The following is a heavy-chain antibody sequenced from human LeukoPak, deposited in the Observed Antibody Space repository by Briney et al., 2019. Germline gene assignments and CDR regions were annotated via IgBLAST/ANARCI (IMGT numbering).Heavy chain of an antibody. CDR1: GGSISSSSYY. D-gene: IGHD6-6*01. CDR2: IYYSGST. CDR3: ARGGGPLVVAPQPIDY. Sequence: MPSETLSLTCTVSGGSISSSSYYWGWIRQPPGKGLEWIGSIYYSGSTYYNPSLKSRVTISVDTSKNQFSLKLSSVTAADTAVYYCARGGGPLVVAPQPIDYWGQGTLVTVSS. V-gene: IGHV4-39*07. J-gene: IGHJ4*02.